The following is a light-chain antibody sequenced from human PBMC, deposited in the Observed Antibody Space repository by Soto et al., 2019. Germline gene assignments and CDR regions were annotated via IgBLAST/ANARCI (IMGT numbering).Light chain of an antibody. J-gene: IGLJ1*01. CDR2: GNG. V-gene: IGLV1-40*01. CDR1: SXNIGAGHD. CDR3: QSYDSSLSGSEV. Sequence: QSVLTQPPSVSGAPGQRVTIFCTGSSXNIGAGHDVHGYQHLPGTAPKPLIYGNGNRPSGVPDRFSGSKSGTSASLAITGLQAEDEADYYCQSYDSSLSGSEVFGTGTKVTV.